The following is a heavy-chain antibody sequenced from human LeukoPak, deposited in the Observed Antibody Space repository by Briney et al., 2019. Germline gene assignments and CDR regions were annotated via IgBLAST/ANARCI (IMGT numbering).Heavy chain of an antibody. CDR2: IIPIFGPA. CDR3: ARIAYYGDYGCGLDY. Sequence: SVKVSCKASGGTFITYAISWVRQTPGQGLEWMGGIIPIFGPANYALKFQGRVTITADESTSTAYMELRSLRSEDTAVYYCARIAYYGDYGCGLDYWGQGTLVTVSS. D-gene: IGHD4-17*01. CDR1: GGTFITYA. J-gene: IGHJ4*02. V-gene: IGHV1-69*13.